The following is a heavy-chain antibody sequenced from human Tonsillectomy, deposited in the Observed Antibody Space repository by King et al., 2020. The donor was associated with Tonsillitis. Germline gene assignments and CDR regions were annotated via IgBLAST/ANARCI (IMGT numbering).Heavy chain of an antibody. CDR2: IYYSGST. CDR3: ARGSYDYASKFDY. CDR1: GGSISSGGYS. V-gene: IGHV4-30-4*07. D-gene: IGHD3-16*01. Sequence: VQLQESGPGLVKPSQTLSLTCAVSGGSISSGGYSWSWIRQPPGKGLEWIGYIYYSGSTFYNPSLKSRLTILVDTSKNQFSLKLSSMTAADTAVYFCARGSYDYASKFDYWGQGTLVTVSS. J-gene: IGHJ4*02.